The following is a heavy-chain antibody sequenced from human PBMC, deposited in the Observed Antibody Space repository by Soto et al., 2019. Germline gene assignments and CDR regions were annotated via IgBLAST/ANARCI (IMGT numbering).Heavy chain of an antibody. Sequence: ASVKVSCTASGYTFTSYYMHWVRHAPGQGLEWMGIINPSGGSTSYAQKFQGRVTMTRDTSTSTVYMELSSLRSEDTAVYYCAREDTTWIQLWLRAFDIWGQGTMVTVSS. CDR2: INPSGGST. CDR3: AREDTTWIQLWLRAFDI. D-gene: IGHD5-18*01. V-gene: IGHV1-46*01. J-gene: IGHJ3*02. CDR1: GYTFTSYY.